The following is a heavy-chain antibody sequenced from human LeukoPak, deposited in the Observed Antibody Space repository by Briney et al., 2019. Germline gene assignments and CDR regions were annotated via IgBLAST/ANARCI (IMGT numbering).Heavy chain of an antibody. Sequence: SETLSLTCAVYGGSFSGYYWSWIRQPPGKGLEWIGEINHSGSTNYNPSLKSRVTISVDTPKNQFSLKLSSVTAADTAVYYCARRVREFAIIAAAGKSWFDPWGQGTLVTVSS. J-gene: IGHJ5*02. CDR2: INHSGST. CDR1: GGSFSGYY. D-gene: IGHD6-13*01. CDR3: ARRVREFAIIAAAGKSWFDP. V-gene: IGHV4-34*01.